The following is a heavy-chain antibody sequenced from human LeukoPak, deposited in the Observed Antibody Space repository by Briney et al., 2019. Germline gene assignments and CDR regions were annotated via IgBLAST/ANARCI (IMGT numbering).Heavy chain of an antibody. CDR2: INPNSGGT. D-gene: IGHD6-19*01. CDR1: GYTFTGYY. Sequence: ASVKVSCKASGYTFTGYYMHWVRQAPGQGLEWMGWINPNSGGTNYAPKFQGRVTMTRDTSISTAHMELSRLRSDDTAVYYCARVVSRVAGTFTFTNPWGQGTLVTVSS. CDR3: ARVVSRVAGTFTFTNP. J-gene: IGHJ5*02. V-gene: IGHV1-2*02.